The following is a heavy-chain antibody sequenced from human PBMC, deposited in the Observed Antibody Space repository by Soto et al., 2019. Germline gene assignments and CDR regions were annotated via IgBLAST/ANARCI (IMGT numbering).Heavy chain of an antibody. D-gene: IGHD2-2*01. CDR2: IKSKTDGGTT. J-gene: IGHJ4*02. CDR3: TTDYPVYCSSTSCYWLAVAGTDY. V-gene: IGHV3-15*07. Sequence: PGGSLRLSCAASGFTFSNAWMNWVRQAPGKGLEWVGRIKSKTDGGTTDYAAPVKGRFTISRDDSKNTLYLQMNSLKTEDTAVYYCTTDYPVYCSSTSCYWLAVAGTDYWGQGTLVTVSS. CDR1: GFTFSNAW.